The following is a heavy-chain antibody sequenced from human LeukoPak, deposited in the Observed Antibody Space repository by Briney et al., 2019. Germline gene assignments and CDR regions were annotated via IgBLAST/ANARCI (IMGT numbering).Heavy chain of an antibody. CDR3: ARDTYYYDSSGYYLYYYYMDV. V-gene: IGHV4-61*02. D-gene: IGHD3-22*01. CDR1: GGSISSSSYY. J-gene: IGHJ6*03. Sequence: PSETLSLTCTVSGGSISSSSYYWSWIRQPAGKGLEWIGRIYTSGSTNYNPSLKSRVTISVDTSKNQFSLKLSSVTAADTAVYYCARDTYYYDSSGYYLYYYYMDVWGKGTTVTIS. CDR2: IYTSGST.